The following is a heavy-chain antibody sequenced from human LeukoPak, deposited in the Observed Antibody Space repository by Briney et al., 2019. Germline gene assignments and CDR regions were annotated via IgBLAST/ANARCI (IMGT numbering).Heavy chain of an antibody. V-gene: IGHV4-34*01. CDR3: ARGEYCSSTSCYVYYYYGMDV. J-gene: IGHJ6*04. CDR1: GGSFSGYY. Sequence: SETLSLTCAVYGGSFSGYYWSWIRQPPGKGLEWIGEITHSGSTNYNPSLKSRVTISVDTSKNQFSLKLSSVTAADTAVYYCARGEYCSSTSCYVYYYYGMDVWGKGTTVTVSS. CDR2: ITHSGST. D-gene: IGHD2-2*01.